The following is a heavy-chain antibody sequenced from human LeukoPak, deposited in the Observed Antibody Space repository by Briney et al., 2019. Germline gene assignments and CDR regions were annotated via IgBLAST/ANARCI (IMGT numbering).Heavy chain of an antibody. Sequence: PGGPLRLSCAASGYRFSPYWMSWVRQTPGKGLEWVASISDGGRATYYGDSVRGRFTISRDDARNSLFLQMNSLRADDTAVYYCTRENYVPDSWGQGTLVTVSS. CDR1: GYRFSPYW. CDR2: ISDGGRAT. CDR3: TRENYVPDS. V-gene: IGHV3-7*03. D-gene: IGHD3-10*02. J-gene: IGHJ5*02.